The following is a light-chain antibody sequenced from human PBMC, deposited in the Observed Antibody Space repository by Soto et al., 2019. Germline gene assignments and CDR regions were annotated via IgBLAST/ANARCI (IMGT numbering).Light chain of an antibody. Sequence: QSALTQPASVSGSPGQSITISCTGTSSDVGDYNYVSWYQHHPGKAPKVMIYEVRNRPSGVSNRFSGSKSGNTASLTISGLQAEDEADYYCSSYRSKSTWVFGGGTKLTVL. CDR2: EVR. CDR1: SSDVGDYNY. J-gene: IGLJ3*02. V-gene: IGLV2-14*01. CDR3: SSYRSKSTWV.